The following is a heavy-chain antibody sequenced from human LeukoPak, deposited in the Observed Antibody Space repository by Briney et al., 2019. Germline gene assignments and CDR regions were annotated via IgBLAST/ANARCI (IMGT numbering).Heavy chain of an antibody. J-gene: IGHJ4*02. D-gene: IGHD3-22*01. V-gene: IGHV3-11*01. CDR2: ISSSGSTI. CDR1: GFTFSDYY. CDR3: ARDYHTYYYDSSGYLDY. Sequence: GGSLRLSCAASGFTFSDYYMSWIRQAPGKGLEWVSYISSSGSTIYYAASVKGRFTISRDNAQNSLYLQMNSLRAEDTAVYYCARDYHTYYYDSSGYLDYWGQGTLVTVSS.